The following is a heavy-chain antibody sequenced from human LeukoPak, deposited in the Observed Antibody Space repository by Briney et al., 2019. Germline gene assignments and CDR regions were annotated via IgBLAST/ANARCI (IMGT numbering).Heavy chain of an antibody. CDR2: IRYDGSNK. J-gene: IGHJ1*01. D-gene: IGHD2-2*01. Sequence: GGSLRLSCAASGFTFSSYGMHWVRQAPGKGLEWVAFIRYDGSNKYYADSVKGRFTISRDNSKNTLYLQMNSLRAEDTAVYYCAKDRRGYCSSTSCYGGYFQHWGQGTLVTVSS. CDR1: GFTFSSYG. V-gene: IGHV3-30*02. CDR3: AKDRRGYCSSTSCYGGYFQH.